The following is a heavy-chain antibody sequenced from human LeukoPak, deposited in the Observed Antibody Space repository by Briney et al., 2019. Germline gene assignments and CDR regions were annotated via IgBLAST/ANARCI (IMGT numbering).Heavy chain of an antibody. CDR1: EYTLTGYY. CDR2: INPIGGGA. CDR3: ARHIRFLEWLFFDP. Sequence: ASVRVSCKSSEYTLTGYYIHWVREAPGQGLEWMGWINPIGGGASYAQKFQGRVTMTRDRSIRTVYLELSSLTFDDTAVYYCARHIRFLEWLFFDPWGQGTLVTVSS. D-gene: IGHD3-3*01. V-gene: IGHV1-2*02. J-gene: IGHJ5*02.